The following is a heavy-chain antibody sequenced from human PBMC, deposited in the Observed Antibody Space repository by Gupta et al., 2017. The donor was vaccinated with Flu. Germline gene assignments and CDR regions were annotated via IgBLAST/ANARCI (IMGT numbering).Heavy chain of an antibody. CDR3: ARRVVDAGPLGSESGYYFDY. CDR2: IYWDDDK. J-gene: IGHJ4*02. V-gene: IGHV2-5*02. Sequence: QITLKESGPTLVKPTQTLTLTCTFSGFSLSTYGVGVGWIRQSPGKALEWLALIYWDDDKRYSPSLERRLTITKDTSKNQVVLIMTNIDPVDTGTYYCARRVVDAGPLGSESGYYFDYWGQGTLVSVSS. CDR1: GFSLSTYGVG. D-gene: IGHD2-15*01.